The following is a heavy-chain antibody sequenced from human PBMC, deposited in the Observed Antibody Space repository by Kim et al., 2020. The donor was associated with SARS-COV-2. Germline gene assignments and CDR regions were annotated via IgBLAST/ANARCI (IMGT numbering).Heavy chain of an antibody. D-gene: IGHD3-16*01. CDR2: DGSLI. J-gene: IGHJ4*02. V-gene: IGHV3-74*01. CDR3: ARGLGDF. Sequence: DGSLITHAYSVKGRFTVSRDNAKNTLYLQMNSLRADDTAVYYCARGLGDFWGRGTLVTVSS.